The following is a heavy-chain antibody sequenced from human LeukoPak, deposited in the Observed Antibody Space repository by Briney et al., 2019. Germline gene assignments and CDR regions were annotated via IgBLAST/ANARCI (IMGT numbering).Heavy chain of an antibody. D-gene: IGHD3-22*01. CDR3: ASSGGYYYDSSGCLGASSFDY. Sequence: GRSLRLSCAASGFAFSTYAMHWVRQAPGKGLEWVAVISYDGSNKYYADSVKGRFTISRDNSKNTLYLQMNSLRAEDTAVYYCASSGGYYYDSSGCLGASSFDYWGQGTLVTVSS. CDR2: ISYDGSNK. J-gene: IGHJ4*02. V-gene: IGHV3-30*04. CDR1: GFAFSTYA.